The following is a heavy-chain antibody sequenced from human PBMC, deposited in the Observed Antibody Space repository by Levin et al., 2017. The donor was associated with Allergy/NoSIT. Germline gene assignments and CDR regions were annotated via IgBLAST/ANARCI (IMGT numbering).Heavy chain of an antibody. CDR3: AKGRWHFDY. V-gene: IGHV3-30*18. D-gene: IGHD4-23*01. CDR2: ISYDGSNK. Sequence: PGGSLRLSCAASGFTFSSYGMHWVRQAPGKGLEWVAVISYDGSNKYYADSVKGRFTISRDNSKNTLYLQMNSLRAEDTAVYYCAKGRWHFDYWGQGTLVTVSS. CDR1: GFTFSSYG. J-gene: IGHJ4*02.